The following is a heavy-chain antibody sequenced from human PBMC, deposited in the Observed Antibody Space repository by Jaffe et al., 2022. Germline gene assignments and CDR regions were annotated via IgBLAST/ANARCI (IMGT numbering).Heavy chain of an antibody. CDR1: GYTFTSYG. J-gene: IGHJ5*02. D-gene: IGHD3-3*01. CDR2: ISAYNGNT. Sequence: QVQLVQSGAEVKKPGASVKVSCKASGYTFTSYGISWVRQAPGQGLEWMGWISAYNGNTNYAQKLQGRVTMTTDTSTSTAYMELRSLRSDDTAVYYCARTGFGPDYDFWSGYYENWFDPWGQGTLVTVSS. V-gene: IGHV1-18*01. CDR3: ARTGFGPDYDFWSGYYENWFDP.